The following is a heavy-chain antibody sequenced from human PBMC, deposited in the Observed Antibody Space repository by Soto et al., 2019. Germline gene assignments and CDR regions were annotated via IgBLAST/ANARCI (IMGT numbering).Heavy chain of an antibody. CDR1: GVSLSTSGVG. J-gene: IGHJ4*02. D-gene: IGHD2-15*01. CDR2: IYWNEDN. V-gene: IGHV2-5*01. CDR3: AHGVYCSCGSCYFGY. Sequence: QITLKESGPTPVKPTQTLTLTCTFSGVSLSTSGVGVGWIRQPPGKALEWLALIYWNEDNYYSPSLKSRLTITKDTSKNQVVLTMTNMDPVDTATYYCAHGVYCSCGSCYFGYWGQGMLVTVSS.